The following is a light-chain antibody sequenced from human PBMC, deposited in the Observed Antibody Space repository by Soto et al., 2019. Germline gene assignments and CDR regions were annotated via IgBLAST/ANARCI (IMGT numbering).Light chain of an antibody. CDR2: DAS. V-gene: IGKV1-33*01. Sequence: DIQMTQSPSSLSASVGDRVTITCQASQDISNYLNWYQQKPGKAPKLLIYDASNLETGVPSRFSGSGSGTDFTFTIISLQPEDIATYYCQQYENLPWTVGQGTKVEIK. CDR3: QQYENLPWT. J-gene: IGKJ1*01. CDR1: QDISNY.